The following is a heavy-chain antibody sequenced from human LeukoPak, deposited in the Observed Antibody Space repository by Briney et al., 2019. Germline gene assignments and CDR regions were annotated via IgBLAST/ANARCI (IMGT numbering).Heavy chain of an antibody. CDR3: AELGITMIGGV. J-gene: IGHJ6*04. V-gene: IGHV3-30*02. D-gene: IGHD3-10*02. CDR2: IRYGGSNK. CDR1: GFSISGFE. Sequence: PGGSLRLSCAASGFSISGFEMNWVRQAPGKGLEWVAFIRYGGSNKYYADSVKGRFTISRDNSRNTLYLQMNSLRAEDTAVYYCAELGITMIGGVWGKGTTVTISS.